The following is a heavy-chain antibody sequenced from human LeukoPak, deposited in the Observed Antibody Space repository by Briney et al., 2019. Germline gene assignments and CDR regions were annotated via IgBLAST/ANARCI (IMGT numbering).Heavy chain of an antibody. J-gene: IGHJ5*02. Sequence: SETLSLTCAVYGGSFSNYYWSWIRQPPGKGLEWIGEINHSGSTNYNPSLKSRVTISVDTSKNQFSLKLSSVTAADTAVYYCATAIAVAGTGWFDPWGQGTLVTVSS. CDR3: ATAIAVAGTGWFDP. V-gene: IGHV4-34*01. D-gene: IGHD6-19*01. CDR2: INHSGST. CDR1: GGSFSNYY.